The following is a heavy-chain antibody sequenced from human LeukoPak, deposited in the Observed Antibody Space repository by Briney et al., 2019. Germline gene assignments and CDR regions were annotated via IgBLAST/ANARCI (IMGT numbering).Heavy chain of an antibody. CDR1: GFRFGSDW. Sequence: PGGSLRLSCAVSGFRFGSDWMSWVRQAPGKGLEWVANISPDGSEKFYVDSVKGRFTISRGNGKNSLYLQLNSLRADDTAVYYCARYYDPPVGDAFDLWGQGTMVTVSS. CDR3: ARYYDPPVGDAFDL. V-gene: IGHV3-7*01. D-gene: IGHD3-16*01. J-gene: IGHJ3*01. CDR2: ISPDGSEK.